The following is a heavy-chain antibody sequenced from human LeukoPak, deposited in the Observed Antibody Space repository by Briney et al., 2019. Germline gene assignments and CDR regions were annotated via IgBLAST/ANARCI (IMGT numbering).Heavy chain of an antibody. CDR2: ISSNGGRT. Sequence: GGTLRLFCSASGFTYSRYAMHWVRQAPGRGLEYVSAISSNGGRTFYADSVKGRFTVYRDNSKNMLYLQMSSLRAEDTAVYYCGKGWKQLEPFDYWGQGTLVTVSS. CDR3: GKGWKQLEPFDY. J-gene: IGHJ4*02. D-gene: IGHD1-1*01. CDR1: GFTYSRYA. V-gene: IGHV3-64D*06.